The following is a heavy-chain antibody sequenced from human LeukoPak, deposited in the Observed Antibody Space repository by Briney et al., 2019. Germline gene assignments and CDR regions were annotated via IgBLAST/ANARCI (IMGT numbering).Heavy chain of an antibody. CDR3: ARDGVGSAGGIWFDP. D-gene: IGHD3-16*01. CDR2: IIPIFGTA. Sequence: GSSAKVSCKASGGTFSSYAISWVRQAPGQGLEWMGGIIPIFGTANYAQKFQGRVTITADESTSTAYMELSSLRSEDTAVYYCARDGVGSAGGIWFDPWGQGTLVTVSS. J-gene: IGHJ5*02. V-gene: IGHV1-69*01. CDR1: GGTFSSYA.